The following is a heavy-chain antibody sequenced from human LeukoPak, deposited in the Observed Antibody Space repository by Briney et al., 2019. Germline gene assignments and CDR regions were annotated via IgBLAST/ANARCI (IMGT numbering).Heavy chain of an antibody. V-gene: IGHV3-73*01. CDR3: AKDPPPWIEKQGYFDY. Sequence: GGSLRLSCAASGFTFSGSAMHWVRQASGKGLEWVGRIRSKANSYATAYAASVKGRFTISRDNSKNTLYLQMNSLRAEDTAVYYCAKDPPPWIEKQGYFDYWGQGTLVTVSS. CDR2: IRSKANSYAT. CDR1: GFTFSGSA. D-gene: IGHD5-12*01. J-gene: IGHJ4*02.